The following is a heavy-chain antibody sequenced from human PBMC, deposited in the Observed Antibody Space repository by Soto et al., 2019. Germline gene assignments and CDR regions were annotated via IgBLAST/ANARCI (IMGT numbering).Heavy chain of an antibody. CDR3: ARLGGGNGRCDYFDY. Sequence: QVHLVESGGGVVQPGRSLRLSCAASGFTFSTHVMHWVRQSPEKGLEWVAATTGDESSITYADSVRGRFTISRDNSANTLYLHMNSLRPEDTALYYCARLGGGNGRCDYFDYWGQGALVTVSS. D-gene: IGHD2-21*01. CDR2: TTGDESSI. CDR1: GFTFSTHV. J-gene: IGHJ4*02. V-gene: IGHV3-30-3*01.